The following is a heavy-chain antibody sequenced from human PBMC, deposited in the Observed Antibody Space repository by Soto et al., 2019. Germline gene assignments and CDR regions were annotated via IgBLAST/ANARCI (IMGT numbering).Heavy chain of an antibody. J-gene: IGHJ6*02. CDR3: AKGGAVNYDHGMDV. CDR2: ISAYNGKT. D-gene: IGHD5-12*01. CDR1: GYTFTSYG. V-gene: IGHV1-18*01. Sequence: QVQLVQSGGEVKKPGASVKLSCTASGYTFTSYGISWVRQAPGQGLEWMGWISAYNGKTKYAQNVQGRVTMTTDTSTRKAYMDLRSLRSDDTAVYYCAKGGAVNYDHGMDVWGQVTTVTVSS.